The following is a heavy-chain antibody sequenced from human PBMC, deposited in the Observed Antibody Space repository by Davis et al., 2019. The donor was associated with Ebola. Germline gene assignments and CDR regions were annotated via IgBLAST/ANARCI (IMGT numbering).Heavy chain of an antibody. Sequence: ASVKVSCKASGYTFTGYYMHWVRQAPGRGLEWMGWINPNSGGTNYAQKFQGRVTMTRDTSISTAYMELSRLRSDDTAVYYCARKYGWGNKAYFDYWGQGTLVTVSS. V-gene: IGHV1-2*02. J-gene: IGHJ4*02. CDR3: ARKYGWGNKAYFDY. CDR1: GYTFTGYY. CDR2: INPNSGGT. D-gene: IGHD6-19*01.